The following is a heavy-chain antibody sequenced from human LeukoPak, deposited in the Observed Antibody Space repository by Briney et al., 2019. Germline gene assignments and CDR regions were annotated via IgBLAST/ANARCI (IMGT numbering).Heavy chain of an antibody. CDR1: GGSISSSSYY. V-gene: IGHV4-39*07. Sequence: SETLSLTCTVSGGSISSSSYYWGWIRQPPGKGLEWIGSIYYSGSTYYNPSLKSRVTISVDTSKNQFSLKLSSVTAADTAVYYCARDVGYYYDSSGYAHAFDIWGQGTMVTVSS. D-gene: IGHD3-22*01. CDR2: IYYSGST. CDR3: ARDVGYYYDSSGYAHAFDI. J-gene: IGHJ3*02.